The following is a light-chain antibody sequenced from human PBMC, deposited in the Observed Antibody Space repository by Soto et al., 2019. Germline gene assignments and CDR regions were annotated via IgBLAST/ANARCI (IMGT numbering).Light chain of an antibody. CDR2: KAS. J-gene: IGKJ1*01. V-gene: IGKV1-5*03. CDR1: QSISPY. Sequence: DIQMTQSPSTLSASAGDRVTITCRASQSISPYLAWYQQKPGKPPKLLIYKASSLQSGVPSRFSGSGSGTEFTLTISSLQPDDFATYYRQQSITYPWTFGQGTKVDIK. CDR3: QQSITYPWT.